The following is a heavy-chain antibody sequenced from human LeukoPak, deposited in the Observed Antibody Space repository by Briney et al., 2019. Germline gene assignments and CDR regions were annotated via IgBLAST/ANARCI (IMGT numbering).Heavy chain of an antibody. D-gene: IGHD2-2*01. CDR1: GGSISSSSYY. CDR2: IYYSGST. Sequence: PSETLSLTCTVSGGSISSSSYYWGWIRQPPGKGLEWIGSIYYSGSTYYNPSLRSRVTISVDTSKNQFSLKLSSVTAADTAVYYCASGKYQLLRAYYYYYMDVWGKGTTVTVSS. CDR3: ASGKYQLLRAYYYYYMDV. V-gene: IGHV4-39*01. J-gene: IGHJ6*03.